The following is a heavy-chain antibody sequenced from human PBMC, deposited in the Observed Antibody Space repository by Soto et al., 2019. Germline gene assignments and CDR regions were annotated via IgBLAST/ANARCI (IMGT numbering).Heavy chain of an antibody. J-gene: IGHJ6*03. CDR3: ARLQRGSSSPLHYYYYYMDV. Sequence: PSETLSLTCTVSGGSISTYFWTWVRQPPGKGLEWIGYIYYSGSPNYNPSLKSRVTISVDTSKNQFSLRLSSVTAADTAVYYCARLQRGSSSPLHYYYYYMDVWGKGTTVTVSS. D-gene: IGHD6-6*01. CDR1: GGSISTYF. CDR2: IYYSGSP. V-gene: IGHV4-59*08.